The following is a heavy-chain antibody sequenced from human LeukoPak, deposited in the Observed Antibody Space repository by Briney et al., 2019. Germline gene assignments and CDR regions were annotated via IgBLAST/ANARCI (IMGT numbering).Heavy chain of an antibody. J-gene: IGHJ4*02. Sequence: PSETLSLTCTVSGGSISSSSYYWGWIRQPPGKGLVWIGSIYYSGSTYYNPSLKSRVTISVDTSKNQFSLKLSSVTAADTAVYYCARVRTIVTTTFDYWGQGTLVTVSS. CDR3: ARVRTIVTTTFDY. CDR2: IYYSGST. V-gene: IGHV4-39*01. CDR1: GGSISSSSYY. D-gene: IGHD4-17*01.